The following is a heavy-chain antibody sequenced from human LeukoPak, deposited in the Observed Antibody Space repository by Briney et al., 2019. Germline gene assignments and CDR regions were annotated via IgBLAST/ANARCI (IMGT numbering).Heavy chain of an antibody. CDR2: IRCDGSNK. J-gene: IGHJ4*02. CDR1: GFTFSSYG. D-gene: IGHD3-3*01. V-gene: IGHV3-30*02. CDR3: ARGTDFWSGNYFDY. Sequence: GGSLRLSCAASGFTFSSYGMHWVRQAPGKGLEWVAFIRCDGSNKYYADSVKGRFTISRDNSKNTLYLQMNSLRAEDTAVYYCARGTDFWSGNYFDYWGQGTLVTVSS.